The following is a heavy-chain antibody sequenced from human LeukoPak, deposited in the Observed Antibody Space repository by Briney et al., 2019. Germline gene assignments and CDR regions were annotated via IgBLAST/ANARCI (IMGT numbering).Heavy chain of an antibody. CDR3: TINWNYYGMDV. V-gene: IGHV3-15*01. J-gene: IGHJ6*02. CDR1: GFTFSNAW. Sequence: GGSLRLSCAASGFTFSNAWMSWVRQAPGKGLEWVGRIKSKTDGGTTDYAAPVKGRFTISRDDSKNTLYLQMNSLKTEDTAVYHCTINWNYYGMDVWGQGTTVTVSS. CDR2: IKSKTDGGTT. D-gene: IGHD1-20*01.